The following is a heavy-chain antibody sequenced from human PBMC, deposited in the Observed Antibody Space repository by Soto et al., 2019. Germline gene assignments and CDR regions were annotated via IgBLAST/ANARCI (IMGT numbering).Heavy chain of an antibody. Sequence: GGSLRLSCAASGFTFSSYVMHWVRQAPGKGLEWVAVIWYDGINKYYADSVKGRFTISRDNSRNTLYLQMNSLRAEDTAVYYCARDISGSYRAKAFDIWRQGTLVTVSS. J-gene: IGHJ3*02. CDR2: IWYDGINK. CDR3: ARDISGSYRAKAFDI. V-gene: IGHV3-33*01. CDR1: GFTFSSYV. D-gene: IGHD1-26*01.